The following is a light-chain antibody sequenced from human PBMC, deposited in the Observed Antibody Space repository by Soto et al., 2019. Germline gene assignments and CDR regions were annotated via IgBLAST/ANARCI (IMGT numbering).Light chain of an antibody. CDR3: QQFDNLPLT. V-gene: IGKV1-33*01. Sequence: DIQMTQSPSSLSASVGDRVTITCQASHDISNYLNWYQQKPGKAPKLLIYDAANLETGVPSRFSGSGSGADFTFTISSLQPEYIATYYCQQFDNLPLTFGGGTNVEIK. J-gene: IGKJ4*01. CDR2: DAA. CDR1: HDISNY.